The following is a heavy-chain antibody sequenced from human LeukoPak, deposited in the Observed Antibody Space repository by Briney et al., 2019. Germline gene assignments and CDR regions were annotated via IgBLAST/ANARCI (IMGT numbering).Heavy chain of an antibody. CDR2: INPNSGGT. CDR3: ARVSSRSWMGPRAFDI. Sequence: ASVKVSCKASGYTFTGYYMHWVRQAPGQGLEWMGWINPNSGGTNYAQKFQGRVTMTRDTSISTAYMELSRLRSDDTAVYYCARVSSRSWMGPRAFDIWGQGTMVTVSS. V-gene: IGHV1-2*02. J-gene: IGHJ3*02. CDR1: GYTFTGYY. D-gene: IGHD6-13*01.